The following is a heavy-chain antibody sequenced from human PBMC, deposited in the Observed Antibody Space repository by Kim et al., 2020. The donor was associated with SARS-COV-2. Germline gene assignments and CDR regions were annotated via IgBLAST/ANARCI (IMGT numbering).Heavy chain of an antibody. CDR2: IYSGGTT. J-gene: IGHJ6*02. D-gene: IGHD3-16*01. CDR3: ARDLKLKLPPEVSVGAYYYAIDV. V-gene: IGHV3-53*01. CDR1: EFAVSTNY. Sequence: GGSLRLSCAASEFAVSTNYMNWVRQAPGKGLEWVSVIYSGGTTNYADSVKGRFIVSRDISKNIFYLQMNSLRAEDTAVYYCARDLKLKLPPEVSVGAYYYAIDVWGQGTTVTVSS.